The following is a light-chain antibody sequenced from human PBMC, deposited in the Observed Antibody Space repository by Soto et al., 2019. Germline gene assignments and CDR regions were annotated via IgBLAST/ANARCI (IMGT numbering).Light chain of an antibody. Sequence: QSALTQPASVSGSPGQSITISCTGTSSGVGRYNYVSWYQQHPGRAPKLIIYEVSNRPSGVSDRFSGSKSGTVASLTISGLQAADEADYYFGSYTTTYVRIFGTGTKLTVL. CDR3: GSYTTTYVRI. CDR2: EVS. CDR1: SSGVGRYNY. V-gene: IGLV2-14*01. J-gene: IGLJ1*01.